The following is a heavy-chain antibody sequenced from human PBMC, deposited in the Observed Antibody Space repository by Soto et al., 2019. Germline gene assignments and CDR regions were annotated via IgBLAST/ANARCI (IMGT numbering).Heavy chain of an antibody. CDR1: GGSISSYY. J-gene: IGHJ4*02. CDR3: ARELTLWGYFDY. Sequence: QVQLQESGPGLVKPSETLSLTCTVSGGSISSYYWSWIRQPPGKGLEWIGYIDYSGSTNYNPSLKSRVTISVDTSKNQFSLKLSSVTAADTAVYYCARELTLWGYFDYWGQGTLVTVSS. V-gene: IGHV4-59*01. D-gene: IGHD3-10*01. CDR2: IDYSGST.